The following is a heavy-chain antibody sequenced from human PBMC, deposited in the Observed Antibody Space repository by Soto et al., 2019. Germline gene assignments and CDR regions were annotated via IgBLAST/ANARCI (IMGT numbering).Heavy chain of an antibody. J-gene: IGHJ3*02. D-gene: IGHD2-2*01. Sequence: GGSLRLSCAASGFTFSNAWMSWVRQAPGKGLEWVGRIKSNTDGGTTDYAAPVKGRFTISRDDSKNTLYLQMNSLKTEHTAVYCCTTDANALGAFDIWGQGTMVTVSS. CDR3: TTDANALGAFDI. V-gene: IGHV3-15*01. CDR1: GFTFSNAW. CDR2: IKSNTDGGTT.